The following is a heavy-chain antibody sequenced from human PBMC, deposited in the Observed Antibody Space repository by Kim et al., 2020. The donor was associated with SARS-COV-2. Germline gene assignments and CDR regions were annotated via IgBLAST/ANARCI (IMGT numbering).Heavy chain of an antibody. D-gene: IGHD3-3*01. J-gene: IGHJ6*03. CDR3: AEDAQIKYYDLWSGYYYYSYEDV. V-gene: IGHV3-9*01. CDR2: ISWNSYSI. CDR1: GFTFDDYA. Sequence: GGSLRLSCAASGFTFDDYAMHWVRQAPGKGLEWVSGISWNSYSIAYADSVKGRFTITRDNAKNSLYLQMHSLRAEDTAVYYCAEDAQIKYYDLWSGYYYYSYEDVWREGTMVVVS.